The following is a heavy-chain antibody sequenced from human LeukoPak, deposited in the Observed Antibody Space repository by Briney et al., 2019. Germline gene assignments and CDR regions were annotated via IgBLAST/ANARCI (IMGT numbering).Heavy chain of an antibody. V-gene: IGHV3-30*18. J-gene: IGHJ4*02. Sequence: GPLRLSCAASGFTFSNYGMHWVRQAPGKGLEWVAVISYDGSNKYYADSVKGRFTISRDNSKNMLYLQMNSLRAEDTAVYYCAKEKTLWFGGGPFDYWGQGTLVTVSS. CDR3: AKEKTLWFGGGPFDY. CDR2: ISYDGSNK. CDR1: GFTFSNYG. D-gene: IGHD3-10*01.